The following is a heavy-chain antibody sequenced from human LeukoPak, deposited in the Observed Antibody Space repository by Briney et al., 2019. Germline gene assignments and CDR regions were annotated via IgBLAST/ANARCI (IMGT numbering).Heavy chain of an antibody. CDR2: ISSSSSYI. CDR1: GFTFSSYS. V-gene: IGHV3-21*01. CDR3: ARDSWSGIVATKPGYDSSGYSVDY. Sequence: KPGGSLRLSCAASGFTFSSYSMNWVRQAPGKGLEWVSSISSSSSYIYYADSVKGRFTISRDNTKHSLYLQMNSLRAEDTAVYYCARDSWSGIVATKPGYDSSGYSVDYWGQGTLVTVSS. D-gene: IGHD3-22*01. J-gene: IGHJ4*02.